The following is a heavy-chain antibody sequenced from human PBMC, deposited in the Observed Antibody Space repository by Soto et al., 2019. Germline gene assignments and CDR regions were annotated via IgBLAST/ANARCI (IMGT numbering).Heavy chain of an antibody. D-gene: IGHD3-10*01. Sequence: XSVKVSCKASVYTFTSYAMHWVRQAPGQRLEWMGWINAGNGNTKYSQKFQGRVTITRGTSASTAYMELSSLRSEDTAVYYCARDVGSYYYYYYGMDVWGQGTTVTVSS. CDR1: VYTFTSYA. CDR2: INAGNGNT. V-gene: IGHV1-3*01. CDR3: ARDVGSYYYYYYGMDV. J-gene: IGHJ6*02.